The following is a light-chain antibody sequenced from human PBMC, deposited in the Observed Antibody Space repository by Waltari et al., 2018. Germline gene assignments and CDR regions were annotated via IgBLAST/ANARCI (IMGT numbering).Light chain of an antibody. Sequence: QSALTQPASVSGSPGQSITISCTGTSSDIGAYNYVSWYLQHPGKPPTLLIYDVSNRPSGVSDLFAGAKSGNTAALTVSGLQAEDEADYYCSSYPSSSVFFGTGTKVTVL. CDR2: DVS. J-gene: IGLJ1*01. V-gene: IGLV2-14*03. CDR1: SSDIGAYNY. CDR3: SSYPSSSVF.